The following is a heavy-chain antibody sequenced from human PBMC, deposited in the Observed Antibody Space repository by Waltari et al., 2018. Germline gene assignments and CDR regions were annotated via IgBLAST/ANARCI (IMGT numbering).Heavy chain of an antibody. V-gene: IGHV1-69*17. CDR2: IIPVLGIP. CDR3: ARDGLKTTNDGFDI. Sequence: QVQFVQSGAEVKIPGSAVKVSCKASGGSFWPFDVSWGQLGAGRGVGWRGGIIPVLGIPNCSRKFQGCVSMSADTSTYTEYLEVTRLTSADTAMYYCARDGLKTTNDGFDIWGQGPMVTVSS. J-gene: IGHJ3*02. D-gene: IGHD4-17*01. CDR1: GGSFWPFD.